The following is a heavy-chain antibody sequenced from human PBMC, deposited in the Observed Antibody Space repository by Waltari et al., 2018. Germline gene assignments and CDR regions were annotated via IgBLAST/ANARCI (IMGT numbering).Heavy chain of an antibody. J-gene: IGHJ6*02. Sequence: EVQLVASGGGLVKPGGSLRLSCVASGVQSSAYAMNWVRQAPGKGLEWVSSIGSSSSFMDYADSVRGRFTVSRDNAKNTLYLQMDTLRAEDTAVYYCAREGAEQWVVEDYGMDVWGQGTTVTVSS. CDR1: GVQSSAYA. CDR2: IGSSSSFM. V-gene: IGHV3-21*02. D-gene: IGHD6-19*01. CDR3: AREGAEQWVVEDYGMDV.